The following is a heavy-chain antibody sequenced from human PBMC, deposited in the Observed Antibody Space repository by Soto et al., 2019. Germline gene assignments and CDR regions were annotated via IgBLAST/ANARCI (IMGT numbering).Heavy chain of an antibody. Sequence: GGSLRLSCAASGFTFSSYAMNWVRQAPGKGLEWVSTISGNGGGPYYADSVKGRFTISRDNSKNTVFLQMNSLRDEDTATYYCAIGRYCTSSSCYFAPPYYFDHWGQGTLVTVSS. CDR3: AIGRYCTSSSCYFAPPYYFDH. J-gene: IGHJ4*02. V-gene: IGHV3-23*01. CDR2: ISGNGGGP. D-gene: IGHD2-2*01. CDR1: GFTFSSYA.